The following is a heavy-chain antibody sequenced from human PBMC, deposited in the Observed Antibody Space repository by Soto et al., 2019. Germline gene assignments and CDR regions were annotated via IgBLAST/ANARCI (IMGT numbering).Heavy chain of an antibody. D-gene: IGHD5-12*01. V-gene: IGHV1-69*13. CDR1: GGTFSSYA. CDR3: ARTLEXATIRGDRYFXY. CDR2: IIPIFGTA. Sequence: SVKVSCKASGGTFSSYAISWVRQAPGQGLEWMGGIIPIFGTANYAQKFQGRVTITADESTSTAYMELSSLRSEDTAVYYCARTLEXATIRGDRYFXYWGQGTLVXVSS. J-gene: IGHJ4*02.